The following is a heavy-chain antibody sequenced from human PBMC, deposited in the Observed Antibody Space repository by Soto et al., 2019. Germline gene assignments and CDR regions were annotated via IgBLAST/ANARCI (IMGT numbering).Heavy chain of an antibody. V-gene: IGHV5-51*01. Sequence: GESLKISCKTSGYSFSNYWIGWVRQMPGKGLEWMGIIYPGDSHTRYSPSFQGQVTISADKSISTAYLQWSSLKASDTAMYYCARRYSSTSCYPLSGYYGMDVWGQGTSVTVSS. J-gene: IGHJ6*02. CDR3: ARRYSSTSCYPLSGYYGMDV. CDR1: GYSFSNYW. CDR2: IYPGDSHT. D-gene: IGHD2-2*01.